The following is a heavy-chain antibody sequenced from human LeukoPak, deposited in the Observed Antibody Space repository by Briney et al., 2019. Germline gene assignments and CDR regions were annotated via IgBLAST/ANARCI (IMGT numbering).Heavy chain of an antibody. J-gene: IGHJ4*02. CDR3: AIVGIVVVPAATFDY. V-gene: IGHV1-2*02. D-gene: IGHD2-2*01. Sequence: ASVKVSCKASGYTFTGYYMHWVRQAPGQGLEWMGWINPNSGGTNYAQKFQGRVTMTRDTSISTAYMELSRLRSDDTAVYYCAIVGIVVVPAATFDYWGQGTLVTVSS. CDR1: GYTFTGYY. CDR2: INPNSGGT.